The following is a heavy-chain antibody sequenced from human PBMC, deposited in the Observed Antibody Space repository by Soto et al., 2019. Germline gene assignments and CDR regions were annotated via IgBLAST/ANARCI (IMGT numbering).Heavy chain of an antibody. CDR2: IIPIFGTA. CDR1: GGTFTSYA. Sequence: SVKVSCKASGGTFTSYAISWVRQAPGQGLEWVGGIIPIFGTADYAQKFQGRVTITADKSTSTAYMELSSLRSEDTAVYYCATMKGGYQSYYYGMDVWGQGTTVTVSS. CDR3: ATMKGGYQSYYYGMDV. J-gene: IGHJ6*02. D-gene: IGHD3-16*02. V-gene: IGHV1-69*06.